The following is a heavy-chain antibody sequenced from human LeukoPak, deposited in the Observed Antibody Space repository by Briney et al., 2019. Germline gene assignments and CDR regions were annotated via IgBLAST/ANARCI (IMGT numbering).Heavy chain of an antibody. D-gene: IGHD6-13*01. CDR1: GGSISSYY. CDR2: IYYSGST. V-gene: IGHV4-59*01. CDR3: ARGTGSSSWYLFDY. Sequence: SETLSLTCTVSGGSISSYYWSWIRQPPGKGLEWIGYIYYSGSTNYNPSLKSRVTISVDTSKNQFCLKLISATAADTAVYYCARGTGSSSWYLFDYWGQGTLVTVSS. J-gene: IGHJ4*02.